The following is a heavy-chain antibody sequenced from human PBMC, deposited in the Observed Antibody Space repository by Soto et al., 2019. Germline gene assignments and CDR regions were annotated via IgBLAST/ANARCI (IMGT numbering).Heavy chain of an antibody. V-gene: IGHV1-69*02. Sequence: SVKVSCKASGGTFSSYTISWVRQAPGQGLEWMGRIIPILGIANYVQKFQGRVTITADKSTSTAYMELSSLRSEDTAVYYCARARYPSHYMDVWGKGTTVTVSS. CDR1: GGTFSSYT. J-gene: IGHJ6*03. CDR2: IIPILGIA. CDR3: ARARYPSHYMDV. D-gene: IGHD1-1*01.